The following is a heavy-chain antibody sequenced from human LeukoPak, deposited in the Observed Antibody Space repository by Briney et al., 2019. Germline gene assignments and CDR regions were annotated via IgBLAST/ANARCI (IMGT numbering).Heavy chain of an antibody. V-gene: IGHV3-7*04. CDR3: AKDFHYYESGDYYYYFDY. CDR1: GFTFSSYW. Sequence: PGGSLRLSCAASGFTFSSYWMSWVRQAPGKGLEWVANIKQDGGEKHYVDSVKGRFTISSDNAKNSLYLQMDSLRAEDTAVYYCAKDFHYYESGDYYYYFDYWGQGTLVTVSS. D-gene: IGHD3-22*01. J-gene: IGHJ4*02. CDR2: IKQDGGEK.